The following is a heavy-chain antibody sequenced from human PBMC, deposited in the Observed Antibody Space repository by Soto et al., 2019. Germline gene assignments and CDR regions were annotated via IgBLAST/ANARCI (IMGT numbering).Heavy chain of an antibody. CDR1: GFTFRSYV. D-gene: IGHD4-17*01. J-gene: IGHJ6*02. V-gene: IGHV3-23*01. CDR2: ISGSGDST. Sequence: PGGSLRLSCAASGFTFRSYVMTWVRQAPGMGLEWVSLISGSGDSTYYPGSVKGRFTISRENAKNSLYLQMNSLRAEDTAVYYCARGPSTTVTTNTIPLNVGGMDVWGQGTTVTVSS. CDR3: ARGPSTTVTTNTIPLNVGGMDV.